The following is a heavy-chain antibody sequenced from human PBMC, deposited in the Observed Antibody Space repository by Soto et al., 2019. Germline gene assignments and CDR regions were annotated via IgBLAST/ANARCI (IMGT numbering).Heavy chain of an antibody. CDR2: IYYSGST. CDR3: ARVDGVYYDSSGYYSGGSWFDP. J-gene: IGHJ5*02. Sequence: PSETLSLTCTVSGGSISSYYWSWIRQPPGKGREWIGYIYYSGSTNYNPSLKSRVTISVDTSKNTFSLKLSSVTAADTAVYYCARVDGVYYDSSGYYSGGSWFDPWGQGTLVTVSS. D-gene: IGHD3-22*01. V-gene: IGHV4-59*01. CDR1: GGSISSYY.